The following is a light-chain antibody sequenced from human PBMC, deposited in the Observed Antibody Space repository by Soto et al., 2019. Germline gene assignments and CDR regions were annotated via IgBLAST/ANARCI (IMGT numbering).Light chain of an antibody. CDR1: SSNIGRSY. Sequence: QSVLTQPPSASGTPGQRVPISCSGSSSNIGRSYVYWFRQLPGTAPKLLIYGNNQRPSGVPDRFSGSKSGTSASLAISGLRSEDEADYYCATWDNSLSGGVFGGGTKLTVL. CDR2: GNN. J-gene: IGLJ3*02. V-gene: IGLV1-47*02. CDR3: ATWDNSLSGGV.